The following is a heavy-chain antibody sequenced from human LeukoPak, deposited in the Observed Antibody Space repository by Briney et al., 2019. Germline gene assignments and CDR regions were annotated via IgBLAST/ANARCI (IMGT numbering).Heavy chain of an antibody. CDR2: INPNSGGT. CDR3: ARDPAADAFDI. Sequence: ASMKVSCKASGYTFTGYYMHWVRQAPGQGLEWMGWINPNSGGTNYGQKFQGRVTLTRDTSITTAYMELGRLRSDDTAVYYCARDPAADAFDIWGQGTMVTVSS. CDR1: GYTFTGYY. V-gene: IGHV1-2*02. J-gene: IGHJ3*02.